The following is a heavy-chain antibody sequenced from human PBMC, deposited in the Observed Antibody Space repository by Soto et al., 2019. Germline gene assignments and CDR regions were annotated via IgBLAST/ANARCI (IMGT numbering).Heavy chain of an antibody. CDR3: VRRLTTTVTAMGY. J-gene: IGHJ4*02. D-gene: IGHD4-17*01. Sequence: QVQLDESGGGVVQPGRSLRLSCKGSGFAFSSYAIQWVRQAPGKGLEWVAAISDDGTNKHTADSVKGRFTISRDNSRNTVYLQVNSLSVEDTAVYYCVRRLTTTVTAMGYWGQGTPVTVSS. CDR1: GFAFSSYA. V-gene: IGHV3-30-3*01. CDR2: ISDDGTNK.